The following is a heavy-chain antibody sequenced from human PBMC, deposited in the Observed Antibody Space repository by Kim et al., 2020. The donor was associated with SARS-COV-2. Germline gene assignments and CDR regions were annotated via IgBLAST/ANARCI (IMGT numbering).Heavy chain of an antibody. V-gene: IGHV3-48*03. D-gene: IGHD1-26*01. CDR3: AREMMSYSAYNWFDP. Sequence: GGSLRLSCAASGFTFSSYEMNWVRQAPGKGLEWVSCISSSGSTIYYADSVKGRFTISRDNAKNSLYLQMNSLRAEDTAVYYCAREMMSYSAYNWFDPWGQGTLVTVSS. CDR1: GFTFSSYE. J-gene: IGHJ5*02. CDR2: ISSSGSTI.